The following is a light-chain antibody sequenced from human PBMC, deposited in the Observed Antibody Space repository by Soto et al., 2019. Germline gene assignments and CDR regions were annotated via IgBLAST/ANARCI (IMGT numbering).Light chain of an antibody. J-gene: IGKJ5*01. Sequence: EIVLTQSPATLSLSPGERATXXCXXSQSVTSSYLTWYQQKPGQAPRLLIYGASTRAAGIPDRFSGSGSGTDFTLTISSLEPEDFAVYYCQQYGKLPITFGQGTRLEIK. CDR3: QQYGKLPIT. CDR1: QSVTSSY. V-gene: IGKV3-20*01. CDR2: GAS.